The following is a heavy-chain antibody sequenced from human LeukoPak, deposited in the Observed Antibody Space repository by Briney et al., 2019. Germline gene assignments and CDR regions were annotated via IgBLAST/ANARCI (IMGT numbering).Heavy chain of an antibody. V-gene: IGHV4-34*01. CDR2: INHSGST. D-gene: IGHD6-19*01. Sequence: PSETLSLTCAVYGGSFSGYYWSWIRQPPGKGLEWIGEINHSGSTNYNPSLKSRVTISVDTSKNQFSLKLSSVTAADTAVYYCAKGAGPPWFDPWGQGTLVTVSS. J-gene: IGHJ5*02. CDR3: AKGAGPPWFDP. CDR1: GGSFSGYY.